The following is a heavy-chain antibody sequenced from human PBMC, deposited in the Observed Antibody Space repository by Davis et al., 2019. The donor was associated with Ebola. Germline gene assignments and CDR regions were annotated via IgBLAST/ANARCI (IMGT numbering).Heavy chain of an antibody. CDR3: AKNLWRRIGAAAGTSDF. V-gene: IGHV3-23*01. CDR1: GFTFNTFA. J-gene: IGHJ4*02. Sequence: PGGSLRLSCAATGFTFNTFAMSWVRQAPGQGLEWVGGISGAAITTFYAESVKGRFTISRDNSNNMLYLHMSSVRVDDTATYFCAKNLWRRIGAAAGTSDFWGQGALVTVSS. CDR2: ISGAAITT. D-gene: IGHD6-13*01.